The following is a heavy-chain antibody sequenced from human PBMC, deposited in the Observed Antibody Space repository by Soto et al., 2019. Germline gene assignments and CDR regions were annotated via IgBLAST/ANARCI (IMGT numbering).Heavy chain of an antibody. CDR3: GKERRGSGWFVSKY. CDR1: VFTFSSYA. J-gene: IGHJ4*02. V-gene: IGHV3-23*01. D-gene: IGHD6-19*01. Sequence: PGGSLRLSCASSVFTFSSYAMSCVRHAPGKWLEWVSAISGNGAETSYADSVRGRFTISRDNSKDTLFLHMNSLRADDTAVYYCGKERRGSGWFVSKYWGLGVLVSVS. CDR2: ISGNGAET.